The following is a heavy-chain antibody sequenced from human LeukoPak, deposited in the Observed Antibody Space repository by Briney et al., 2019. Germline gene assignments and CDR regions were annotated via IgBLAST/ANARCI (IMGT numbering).Heavy chain of an antibody. Sequence: SETLSLTCAVYGGSFSGYYWSWIRQPPGKGLEWIGEINHSGSTNYNPSLKSRVTISVDTSKNQFSLKLSSVTAADTAVYYCARAPRWYYGVSTTYYYYYYYTDVWGKGTTVTVSS. CDR2: INHSGST. CDR1: GGSFSGYY. V-gene: IGHV4-34*01. J-gene: IGHJ6*03. D-gene: IGHD4-17*01. CDR3: ARAPRWYYGVSTTYYYYYYYTDV.